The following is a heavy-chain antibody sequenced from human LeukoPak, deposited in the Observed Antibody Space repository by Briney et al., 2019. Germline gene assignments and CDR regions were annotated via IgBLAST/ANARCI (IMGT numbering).Heavy chain of an antibody. CDR1: GGSFSGYY. V-gene: IGHV4-34*01. CDR2: INHSGST. Sequence: SETLSLTCAVYGGSFSGYYWSWIRQPPGKGLEWVGEINHSGSTNYNPSLKSRVTISVETSKNQCSLKLSSVTAADTAVYYCARLGSRPAYYYYYMDVWGKGTTVTVSS. J-gene: IGHJ6*03. D-gene: IGHD1-14*01. CDR3: ARLGSRPAYYYYYMDV.